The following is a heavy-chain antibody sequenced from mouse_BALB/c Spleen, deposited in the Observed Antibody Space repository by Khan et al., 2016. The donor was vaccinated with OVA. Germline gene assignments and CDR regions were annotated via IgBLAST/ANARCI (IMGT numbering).Heavy chain of an antibody. J-gene: IGHJ4*01. V-gene: IGHV2-6*02. CDR3: ARGNFYAMDY. CDR2: IWSDGAS. Sequence: QVQLKQSGPGLVAPSQSLSITCAVSGFSLTTYGIHWVRQPPGKGLEWLIVIWSDGASTYNSALKSRLSISKDNSKSQVFLKMNSLQTDDTAMYYCARGNFYAMDYWGQGTSVTVSS. CDR1: GFSLTTYG. D-gene: IGHD2-1*01.